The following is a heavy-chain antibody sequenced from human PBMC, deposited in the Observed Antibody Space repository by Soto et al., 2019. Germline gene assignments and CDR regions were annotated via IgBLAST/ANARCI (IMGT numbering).Heavy chain of an antibody. CDR2: IDPSDSYT. V-gene: IGHV5-10-1*01. D-gene: IGHD5-12*01. CDR3: ARLSGYDWGNYYYGMDV. Sequence: GESLKISCKGSGYSFTSYWISWVRQMPGKGLEWMGRIDPSDSYTNYSPSFQGHVTISADKSISTAYLQWSSLKASDTAMYYCARLSGYDWGNYYYGMDVWGQGTTVTVSS. CDR1: GYSFTSYW. J-gene: IGHJ6*02.